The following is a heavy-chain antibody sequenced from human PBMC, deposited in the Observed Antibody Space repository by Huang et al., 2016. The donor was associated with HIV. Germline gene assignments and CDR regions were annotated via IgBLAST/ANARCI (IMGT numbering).Heavy chain of an antibody. Sequence: EVQLVESGGGLVKPGGSLRLSCAASGFSLDSYNMYWVRQTPGKGLQWVSSISPSISFIDYADSVKGRFSISRDNAKNSLYLQMNNLRGEDTAVYYCARDRGQQLSPFDSWGQGTLVTVSS. CDR2: ISPSISFI. CDR3: ARDRGQQLSPFDS. V-gene: IGHV3-21*01. D-gene: IGHD6-13*01. CDR1: GFSLDSYN. J-gene: IGHJ4*02.